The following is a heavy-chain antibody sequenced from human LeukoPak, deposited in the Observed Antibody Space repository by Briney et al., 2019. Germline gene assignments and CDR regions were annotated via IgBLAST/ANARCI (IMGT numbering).Heavy chain of an antibody. J-gene: IGHJ4*02. V-gene: IGHV3-23*01. CDR1: GFTFSSYA. CDR2: ISGSGGST. CDR3: AKEPDYYYDSSGYYFDY. Sequence: GGSLRLSCAASGFTFSSYAMSWVRQAPGNGLEWVSAISGSGGSTYYADSVKGRFTISRDNSKNTLYLQMNSLRAEDTAVYYCAKEPDYYYDSSGYYFDYWGQGTLVTVSS. D-gene: IGHD3-22*01.